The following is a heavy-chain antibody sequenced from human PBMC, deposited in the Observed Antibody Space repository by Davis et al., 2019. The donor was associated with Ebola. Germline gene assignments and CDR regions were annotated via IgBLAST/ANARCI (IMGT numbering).Heavy chain of an antibody. CDR1: GFTFSSYG. V-gene: IGHV3-30*03. J-gene: IGHJ4*02. CDR2: ISYDGSNK. Sequence: GESLKISCAASGFTFSSYGMHWVRQAPGKGLEWVAVISYDGSNKYYADSVKGRFTISRDNSKNTLYLQMNSLRAEDTAVYYCARDVYWGQGTLVTVSS. CDR3: ARDVY.